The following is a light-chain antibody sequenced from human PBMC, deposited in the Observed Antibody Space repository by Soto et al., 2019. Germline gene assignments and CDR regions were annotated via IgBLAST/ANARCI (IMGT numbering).Light chain of an antibody. J-gene: IGKJ5*01. V-gene: IGKV3-15*01. CDR1: QSVRSN. Sequence: ELVMTQSPATLSVSPGERATLSCRASQSVRSNLAWYQQKPCQAPRLVIYAASTRATGIPDRFSGSVSGTEFTPTISSLQSEDFAVYYCQQYNEWPPFTFGQGTRLEIK. CDR2: AAS. CDR3: QQYNEWPPFT.